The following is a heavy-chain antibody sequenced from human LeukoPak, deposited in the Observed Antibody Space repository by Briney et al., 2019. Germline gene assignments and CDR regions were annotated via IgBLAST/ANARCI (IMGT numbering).Heavy chain of an antibody. CDR1: GYTLTELS. Sequence: ASVKVSCKVSGYTLTELSMHGVRQAPGKGLEWMGGFDPEDGETIYAQKFQGRVTMTEDTSTDTAYMELSSLRSEDTAVYYCATGIYYSSSLDYWGQGTLVTVSS. D-gene: IGHD6-6*01. V-gene: IGHV1-24*01. CDR2: FDPEDGET. J-gene: IGHJ4*02. CDR3: ATGIYYSSSLDY.